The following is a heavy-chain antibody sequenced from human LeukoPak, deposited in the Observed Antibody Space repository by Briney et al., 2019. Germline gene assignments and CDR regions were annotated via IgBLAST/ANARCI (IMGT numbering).Heavy chain of an antibody. D-gene: IGHD3/OR15-3a*01. J-gene: IGHJ4*02. CDR1: GGSISSSSYY. CDR2: IYYSGST. V-gene: IGHV4-39*07. CDR3: ARGTGLVDY. Sequence: SETLSLTCTVPGGSISSSSYYWGWIRQPPGKGLEWIGSIYYSGSTYYNPSLKSRVTISVDTSKNQFSLKLSSVTAADTAVYYCARGTGLVDYWGQGTLVTVSS.